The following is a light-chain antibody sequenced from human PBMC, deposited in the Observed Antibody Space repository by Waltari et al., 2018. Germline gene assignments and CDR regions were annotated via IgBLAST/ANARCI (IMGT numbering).Light chain of an antibody. CDR2: GAF. Sequence: EIVMTQSPATLSVSPGERATLSCRASQSVSGHLAWYQQKPGQAPRLIIHGAFTRATGIPARFSGSGSGTEFSVTISSLQSEDFAIYYCQQYYDWPPWTFGQGTKVEL. J-gene: IGKJ1*01. CDR3: QQYYDWPPWT. CDR1: QSVSGH. V-gene: IGKV3D-15*01.